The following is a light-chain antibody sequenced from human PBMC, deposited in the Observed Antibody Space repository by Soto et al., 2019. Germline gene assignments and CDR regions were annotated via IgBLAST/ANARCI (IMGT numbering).Light chain of an antibody. CDR2: GAS. Sequence: EIVVTQSPATLSVSPGERATLSCRASQSVTSNLAWYQQKPGQAPRLLIYGASTRATGFPARFSGSGSGTEFTLTISSLQSEDFAVYYCQQYNNWPPTFGGGTKVETK. J-gene: IGKJ4*01. V-gene: IGKV3-15*01. CDR1: QSVTSN. CDR3: QQYNNWPPT.